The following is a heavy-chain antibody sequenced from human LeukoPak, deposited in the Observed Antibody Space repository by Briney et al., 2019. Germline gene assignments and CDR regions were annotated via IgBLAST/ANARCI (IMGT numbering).Heavy chain of an antibody. CDR1: GFTFGDYA. CDR3: TRGRAAAGNDYLAYYYMDV. J-gene: IGHJ6*03. CDR2: IRSKAYGGTT. D-gene: IGHD6-13*01. V-gene: IGHV3-49*03. Sequence: GGSPRLSCTASGFTFGDYAMSWFRQAPGKGLEWVGFIRSKAYGGTTEYAASVKGRFTISRDDSKSIAYLQMNSLKTEDTAVYYCTRGRAAAGNDYLAYYYMDVWGKGTTVTVSS.